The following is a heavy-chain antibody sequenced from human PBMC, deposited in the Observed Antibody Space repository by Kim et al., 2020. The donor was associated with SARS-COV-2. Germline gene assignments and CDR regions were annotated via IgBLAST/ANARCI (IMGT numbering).Heavy chain of an antibody. CDR1: GGSISSSSYY. D-gene: IGHD3-22*01. J-gene: IGHJ6*02. Sequence: SETLSLTCTVSGGSISSSSYYWGWIRQPPGKGLEWIGSIYYSGSTYYNPSLKSRVTISVDTSKNQFSLKLSSVTAADTAVYYCARGHYYDSCGYYYGRYYYYGMDVWGQGTTVTVSS. V-gene: IGHV4-39*07. CDR3: ARGHYYDSCGYYYGRYYYYGMDV. CDR2: IYYSGST.